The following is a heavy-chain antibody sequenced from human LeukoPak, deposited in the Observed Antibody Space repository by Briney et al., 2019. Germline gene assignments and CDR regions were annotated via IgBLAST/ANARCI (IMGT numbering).Heavy chain of an antibody. Sequence: GGSLRLSCAASGFTFSSYPMNWVRQAPGKGLEWVSVISGSGGATFYGDSVQGRFTISRDNSKNTLYLQMNSLRAEDTAVYYCAKDHGGYSYGTFDYWGQGTLVTVSS. CDR3: AKDHGGYSYGTFDY. J-gene: IGHJ4*02. CDR1: GFTFSSYP. V-gene: IGHV3-23*01. CDR2: ISGSGGAT. D-gene: IGHD5-18*01.